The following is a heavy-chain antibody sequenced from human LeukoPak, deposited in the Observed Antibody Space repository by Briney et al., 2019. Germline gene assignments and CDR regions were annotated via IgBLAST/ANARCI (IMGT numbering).Heavy chain of an antibody. CDR3: ARDLYDSSGYYPGSTYDY. D-gene: IGHD3-22*01. CDR2: ISSSSSYI. J-gene: IGHJ4*02. V-gene: IGHV3-21*01. Sequence: GGSLRLSCAASGFTFSSHSMNWVRQAPGKGLEWVSSISSSSSYIYYADSVKGRFTISRDNAKISLYLQMNSLRAVYTAVYYCARDLYDSSGYYPGSTYDYWGQGTLVTVSS. CDR1: GFTFSSHS.